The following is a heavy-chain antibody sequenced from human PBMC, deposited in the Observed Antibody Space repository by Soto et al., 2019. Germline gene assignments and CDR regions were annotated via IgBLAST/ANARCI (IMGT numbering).Heavy chain of an antibody. CDR2: INPSGGST. V-gene: IGHV1-46*01. CDR1: GYTFTSYY. J-gene: IGHJ6*02. Sequence: GASVKVSCKASGYTFTSYYMHWVRQAPGQGLEWMGIINPSGGSTRYAQNFQGRVTMTRDTSTSTAYMELSRLRSDDTAVYYCARGSDSSSSAYYYYNGMNAGGQGTTVTVSS. D-gene: IGHD6-6*01. CDR3: ARGSDSSSSAYYYYNGMNA.